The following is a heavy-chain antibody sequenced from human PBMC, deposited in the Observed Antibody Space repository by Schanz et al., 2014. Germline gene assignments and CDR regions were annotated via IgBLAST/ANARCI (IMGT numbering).Heavy chain of an antibody. V-gene: IGHV3-23*01. J-gene: IGHJ2*01. CDR1: GFTFSSYA. CDR2: ITGASDHI. CDR3: AKDAPYPFDL. Sequence: EVQLLESGGGLVQPGGSLRLSCAASGFTFSSYAMSWVRQAPGKGLEWVSGITGASDHIDYAESVKGRFTISRDNSKNTLYLQMNSLRAEDTAIYYCAKDAPYPFDLWGRGTLITVSS.